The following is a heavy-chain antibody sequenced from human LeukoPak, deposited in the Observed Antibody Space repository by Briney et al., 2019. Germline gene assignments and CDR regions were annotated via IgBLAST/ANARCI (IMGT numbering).Heavy chain of an antibody. D-gene: IGHD3-22*01. V-gene: IGHV4-34*01. Sequence: SETLSLTCAVYGGSFSGYYWSWIRQPPGKGLEWIGEINHSGSTNYNPSLKSRVTISVDTSKNQFSLKLSSVTAADTAVYYCARGPYYYDSSGCLDYWGQGTLVTVSS. CDR3: ARGPYYYDSSGCLDY. CDR2: INHSGST. J-gene: IGHJ4*02. CDR1: GGSFSGYY.